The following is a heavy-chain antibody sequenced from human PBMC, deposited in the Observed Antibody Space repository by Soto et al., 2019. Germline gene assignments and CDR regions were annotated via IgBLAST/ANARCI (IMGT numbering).Heavy chain of an antibody. Sequence: GGSLRLSCAASGFTFSSYGMHWVRQAPGKGLEWVAVIWYDGSNKYYADSVKGRFTISRDNSKNTLYLQMNSLRAEDTAVYYCARDPGYSGYDLTIYSVSWSFDYWGQGTLVTVSS. V-gene: IGHV3-33*01. J-gene: IGHJ4*02. D-gene: IGHD5-12*01. CDR2: IWYDGSNK. CDR1: GFTFSSYG. CDR3: ARDPGYSGYDLTIYSVSWSFDY.